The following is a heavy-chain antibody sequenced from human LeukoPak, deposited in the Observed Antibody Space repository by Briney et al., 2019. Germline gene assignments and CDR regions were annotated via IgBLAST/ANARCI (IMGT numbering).Heavy chain of an antibody. Sequence: GRSLRLSCAAAGFSLSSDWMNWVCQAPGKGLEWVANIKPDGSDKYYVDSVKGRFTISRDNAKKPLYLQMNSLRVEDTAVYYCVAKAFDMWGQGTMVTVSS. J-gene: IGHJ3*02. CDR2: IKPDGSDK. CDR3: VAKAFDM. V-gene: IGHV3-7*02. CDR1: GFSLSSDW.